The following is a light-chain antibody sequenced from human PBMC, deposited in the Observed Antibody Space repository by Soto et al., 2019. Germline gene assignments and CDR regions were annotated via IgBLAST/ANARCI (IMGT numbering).Light chain of an antibody. CDR1: QSVGSSY. V-gene: IGKV3-20*01. CDR2: GAS. CDR3: QQYGGSPGT. Sequence: ESVLTQSPGTLSLSRGERATLSCRASQSVGSSYLAWYQQKPGQAPRLLIFGASSRAAGIPDRFSGSGSGTDFTLTLSILEPEDFAVYDCQQYGGSPGTFGQGTKVEIK. J-gene: IGKJ1*01.